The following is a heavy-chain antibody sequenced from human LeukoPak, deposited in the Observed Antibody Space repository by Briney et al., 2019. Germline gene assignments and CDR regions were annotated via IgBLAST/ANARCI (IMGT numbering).Heavy chain of an antibody. D-gene: IGHD2-2*02. CDR1: DGSFSGYY. Sequence: SETLSLTCAVYDGSFSGYYWTWIRQPPGKGPEWIGEINHRGSTNYNPSLKTRVTISVDTSKNQFSLKLSSVTAADTAVYYCARYCSSTRCYRFDPWGQGTLVTVSS. J-gene: IGHJ5*02. CDR3: ARYCSSTRCYRFDP. V-gene: IGHV4-34*01. CDR2: INHRGST.